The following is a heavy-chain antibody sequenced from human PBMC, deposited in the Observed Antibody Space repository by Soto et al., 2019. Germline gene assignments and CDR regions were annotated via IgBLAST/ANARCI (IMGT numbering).Heavy chain of an antibody. Sequence: QVQLVQSGAEVKKPGSSVKVSCKASGGTFSSYAISWVRQAPGQGLEWMGGIIPIFGTANYAQKFQGRVTITADESTSTAYMERSSLRSEDTAVYYCTRDSAIFGVVRDLSFDYWGQGTLVTVSS. CDR3: TRDSAIFGVVRDLSFDY. CDR2: IIPIFGTA. CDR1: GGTFSSYA. D-gene: IGHD3-3*01. J-gene: IGHJ4*02. V-gene: IGHV1-69*01.